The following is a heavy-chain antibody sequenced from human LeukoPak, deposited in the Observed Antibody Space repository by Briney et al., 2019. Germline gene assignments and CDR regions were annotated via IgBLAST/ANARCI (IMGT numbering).Heavy chain of an antibody. V-gene: IGHV1-69*06. CDR3: ARALPDALGGIGNAFDI. CDR2: IIPIFGTA. CDR1: GGTFSSYA. Sequence: SVKVSCKASGGTFSSYAISWVRQAPGQGLEWMGGIIPIFGTANYAQKFQGRVTITADKSTSTAYMELSSLRSADTAVYYCARALPDALGGIGNAFDIWGQGTMVTVSS. J-gene: IGHJ3*02. D-gene: IGHD3-16*01.